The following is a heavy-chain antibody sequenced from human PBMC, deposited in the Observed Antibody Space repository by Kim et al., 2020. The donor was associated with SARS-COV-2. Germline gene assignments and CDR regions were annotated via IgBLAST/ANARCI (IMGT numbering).Heavy chain of an antibody. J-gene: IGHJ4*02. CDR3: GISGI. CDR2: IKRDGSER. CDR1: GITSSSYW. Sequence: GGSLRLSCVESGITSSSYWLTWVRQAPGKGLEWVANIKRDGSERYYGDSVKGRFTISRDNDKSSVFLQMNSLRSEDTAVYYCGISGIWGQGTLVTVSS. V-gene: IGHV3-7*01.